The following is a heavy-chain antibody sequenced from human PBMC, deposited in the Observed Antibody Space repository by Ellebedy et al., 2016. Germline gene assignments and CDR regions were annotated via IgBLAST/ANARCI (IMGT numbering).Heavy chain of an antibody. V-gene: IGHV4-59*01. CDR1: GGSIISYY. CDR3: ARQRVQVRGWHMDN. D-gene: IGHD3-10*01. J-gene: IGHJ4*02. Sequence: SETLSLTCTVSGGSIISYYWSWIRQPPGEGLEWIGYIYYSGSTYYNPSLKSRVTISVDTSQNQFSLKLTSVTAADTAVYYCARQRVQVRGWHMDNWGQGTLVTVSS. CDR2: IYYSGST.